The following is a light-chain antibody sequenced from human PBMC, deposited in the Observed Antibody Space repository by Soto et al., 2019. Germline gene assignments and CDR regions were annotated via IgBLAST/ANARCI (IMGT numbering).Light chain of an antibody. Sequence: QAVVTQEPSLTVSPGGTVTLTCGSSTGAVTSGHYPYWFQQKPGQAPRTLIYDTSNKHSWTPARFSGSLLGGKAALTLSGAQPEDEADYYCSSYTSSSTYVVFGGGTKVTVL. J-gene: IGLJ2*01. CDR1: TGAVTSGHY. V-gene: IGLV7-46*01. CDR3: SSYTSSSTYVV. CDR2: DTS.